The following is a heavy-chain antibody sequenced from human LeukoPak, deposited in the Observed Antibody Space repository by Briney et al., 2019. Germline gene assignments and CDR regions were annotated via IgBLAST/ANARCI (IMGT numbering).Heavy chain of an antibody. J-gene: IGHJ6*03. Sequence: GASVKVSCKASGYTFTSYYMHWVRQAPGQGLEWMGIINPSGGSTSYAQKFQGRVTMTRDTSASTVYMELSSLRSEDTAVYFCAKGSKAVLFTRDHYMDVWGKGTTVTISS. CDR1: GYTFTSYY. V-gene: IGHV1-46*01. CDR3: AKGSKAVLFTRDHYMDV. CDR2: INPSGGST. D-gene: IGHD6-19*01.